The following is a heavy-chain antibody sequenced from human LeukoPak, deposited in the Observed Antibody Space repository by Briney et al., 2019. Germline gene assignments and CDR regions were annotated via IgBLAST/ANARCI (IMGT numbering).Heavy chain of an antibody. Sequence: PGGSLRLSCAASGFTFSDYYMSWIRQAPGKGLEWVSYISSSGTTIYYADSVKGRFTISRDNAKNSLHLQTNSLRAEDTAVYYCATHKSSGWYVYWGQGTLVTVSS. J-gene: IGHJ4*02. CDR2: ISSSGTTI. D-gene: IGHD6-19*01. CDR1: GFTFSDYY. V-gene: IGHV3-11*01. CDR3: ATHKSSGWYVY.